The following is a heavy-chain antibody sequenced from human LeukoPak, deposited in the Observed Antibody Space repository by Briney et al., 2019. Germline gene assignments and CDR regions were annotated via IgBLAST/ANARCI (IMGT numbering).Heavy chain of an antibody. D-gene: IGHD2-15*01. CDR3: ARDNDCSGGTCFDY. J-gene: IGHJ4*02. Sequence: GGSLRLSCAASGFTFRRYEMNWVRQAPGKGLEWVSYITSSGSTIYYADSVKGRFTISRDNAKDSLYLQMNSLRAEDTAVYYCARDNDCSGGTCFDYWGQGTLVTVSS. CDR1: GFTFRRYE. V-gene: IGHV3-48*03. CDR2: ITSSGSTI.